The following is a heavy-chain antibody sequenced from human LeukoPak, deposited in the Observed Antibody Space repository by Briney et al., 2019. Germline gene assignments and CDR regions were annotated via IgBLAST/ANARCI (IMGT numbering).Heavy chain of an antibody. D-gene: IGHD5-18*01. CDR3: ARDRGYSYAKKSSNYYYMDV. J-gene: IGHJ6*03. CDR2: IIPIFGTA. Sequence: GASVKVSCKASGYTFTSYAMNWVRQAPGQGLEWMGGIIPIFGTANYAQKFQGRVTITADESTSTAYMELYSLRSEDTAVYFCARDRGYSYAKKSSNYYYMDVWGKGTTVTISS. V-gene: IGHV1-69*13. CDR1: GYTFTSYA.